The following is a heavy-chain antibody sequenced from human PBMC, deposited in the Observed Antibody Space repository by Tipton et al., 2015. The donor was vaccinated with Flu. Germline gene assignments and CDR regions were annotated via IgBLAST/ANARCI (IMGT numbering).Heavy chain of an antibody. CDR2: IYTSGST. CDR1: GDSIRDSNYY. J-gene: IGHJ6*02. D-gene: IGHD2-2*03. CDR3: ARDGYYYYYYGMDV. Sequence: GLVKPSETLSLTCGVSGDSIRDSNYYWGWIRQPPGKGLEWIGRIYTSGSTNYNPSLKSRVTISVDTSKNQFSLKLSSVTAADTAVYYCARDGYYYYYYGMDVWGQGTTVTVSS. V-gene: IGHV4-61*02.